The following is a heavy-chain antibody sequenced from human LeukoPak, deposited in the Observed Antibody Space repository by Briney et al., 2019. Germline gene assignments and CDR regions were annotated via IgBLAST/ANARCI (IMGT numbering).Heavy chain of an antibody. CDR1: GGSISSYY. V-gene: IGHV4-34*01. CDR3: ARGTDIVVVPGLYYYYGMDV. D-gene: IGHD2-2*01. Sequence: SETLSLTCTVSGGSISSYYWSWIRQPPGKGLEWIGEINHSGSTNYNPSLKSRVTISVDTSKNQFSLKLSSVTAADTAVYYCARGTDIVVVPGLYYYYGMDVWGQGTTVTVSS. CDR2: INHSGST. J-gene: IGHJ6*02.